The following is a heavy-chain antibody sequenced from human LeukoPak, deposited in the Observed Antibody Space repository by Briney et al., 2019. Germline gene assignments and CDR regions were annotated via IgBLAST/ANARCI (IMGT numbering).Heavy chain of an antibody. CDR3: AKDGGSSWGPFDY. CDR2: ISWNSGSI. CDR1: GFTFDDYT. Sequence: GGSLRLSCAASGFTFDDYTMHWVRQAPGKGLEWVSGISWNSGSIGYADSVKGRFTISRDNAKNSLYLQMNSLRAEDTALYYCAKDGGSSWGPFDYWGQGTLVTVSS. V-gene: IGHV3-9*01. D-gene: IGHD6-13*01. J-gene: IGHJ4*02.